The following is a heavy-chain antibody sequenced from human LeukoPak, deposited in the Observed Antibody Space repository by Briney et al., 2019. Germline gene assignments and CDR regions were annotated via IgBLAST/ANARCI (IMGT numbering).Heavy chain of an antibody. D-gene: IGHD3-10*01. Sequence: ASVKVSCEVSGYTLTELSMHWVRQAPGKGLEWMGGFDPEDGETIYAQKFQGRVTMTEDTSADTAYMELSSLRSEDTAVYYCATWASPITMVRGVIIDYWGQGTLVTVSS. CDR1: GYTLTELS. CDR3: ATWASPITMVRGVIIDY. J-gene: IGHJ4*02. V-gene: IGHV1-24*01. CDR2: FDPEDGET.